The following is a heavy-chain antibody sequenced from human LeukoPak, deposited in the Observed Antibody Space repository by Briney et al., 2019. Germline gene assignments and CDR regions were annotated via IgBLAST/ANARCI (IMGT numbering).Heavy chain of an antibody. CDR2: IRYDGSNK. V-gene: IGHV3-30*02. CDR3: AKDLVGATLGIDY. CDR1: GFTFSSYW. D-gene: IGHD1-26*01. Sequence: GGSLRLSCAASGFTFSSYWMHWVRQAPGKGLEWVAFIRYDGSNKYYADSVKGRFTISRDNSKNTLYLQMNSLRAEDTAVYYCAKDLVGATLGIDYWGQGTLVTVSS. J-gene: IGHJ4*02.